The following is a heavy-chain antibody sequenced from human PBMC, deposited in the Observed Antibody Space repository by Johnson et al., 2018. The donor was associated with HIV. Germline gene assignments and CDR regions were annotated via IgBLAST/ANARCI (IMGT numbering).Heavy chain of an antibody. CDR1: GFTFSSYA. J-gene: IGHJ3*02. Sequence: QVQLVESGGGVVQPGRSLRLSCAASGFTFSSYAMHWVRQAPGKGLEWVAVISYDGSNKYYADSVKGRFTISRDNSKNTLYLQMNSLRAEDTAVYYCARDPFPRFYAFDIWGQGTMVTVSS. CDR2: ISYDGSNK. V-gene: IGHV3-30-3*01. CDR3: ARDPFPRFYAFDI.